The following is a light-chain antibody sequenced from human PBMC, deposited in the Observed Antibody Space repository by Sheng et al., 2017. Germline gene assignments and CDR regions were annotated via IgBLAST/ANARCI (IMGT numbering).Light chain of an antibody. Sequence: EILMTQSPATLSVSPGDIVTLSCSATQSVNRNLAWYQQRPGQAPRVLIYGAFTRATGVPDRFSGSGSGTEFTLTISSLQSEDFAVYYCQQYGSSLSFGPGTKVDFK. CDR2: GAF. V-gene: IGKV3-15*01. CDR3: QQYGSSLS. J-gene: IGKJ3*01. CDR1: QSVNRN.